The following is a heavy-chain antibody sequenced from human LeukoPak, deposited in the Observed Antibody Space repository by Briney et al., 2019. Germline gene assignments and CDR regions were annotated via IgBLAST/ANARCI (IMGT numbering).Heavy chain of an antibody. Sequence: GGSLRLSCAASGFTFSNAWMSWVRQAPGKGLEWVGRIKSKTGGGTTDYAAPVKGRFTISRDDSKNTLYLQMNSLRAEDTAVYYCAKEDYSSSFDYWGQGTLVTVSS. J-gene: IGHJ4*02. V-gene: IGHV3-15*01. CDR3: AKEDYSSSFDY. CDR1: GFTFSNAW. CDR2: IKSKTGGGTT. D-gene: IGHD4-11*01.